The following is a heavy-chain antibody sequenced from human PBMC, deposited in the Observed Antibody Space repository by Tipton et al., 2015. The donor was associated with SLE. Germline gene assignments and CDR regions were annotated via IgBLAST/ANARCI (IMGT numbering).Heavy chain of an antibody. D-gene: IGHD6-19*01. CDR1: GFTFNIYS. CDR3: ARDSSDFDY. Sequence: SLRLSCAASGFTFNIYSMNWVRQAPGKGLEWVSSISTKSDYIYYADSVKGRFTISRDNAKNSLYLQMNSLRAEDTAVYYCARDSSDFDYWGQGTLVTVSS. V-gene: IGHV3-21*01. J-gene: IGHJ4*02. CDR2: ISTKSDYI.